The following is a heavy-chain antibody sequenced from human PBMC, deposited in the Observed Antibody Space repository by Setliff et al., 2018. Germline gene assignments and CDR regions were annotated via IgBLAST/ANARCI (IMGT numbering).Heavy chain of an antibody. CDR2: FIPMEGRA. Sequence: SVKVSCKASGSSFSSYTISWVRQAPGQGLEWMGRFIPMEGRADYAQNFQGRVTIIADKSTSTVYMELSSLRSEDTAVYYCARDDSSGYHTTYFDYWGQVTLVTVSS. V-gene: IGHV1-69*08. J-gene: IGHJ4*02. CDR1: GSSFSSYT. D-gene: IGHD3-22*01. CDR3: ARDDSSGYHTTYFDY.